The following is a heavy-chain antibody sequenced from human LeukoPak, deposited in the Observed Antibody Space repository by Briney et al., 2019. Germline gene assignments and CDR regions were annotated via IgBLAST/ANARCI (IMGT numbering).Heavy chain of an antibody. CDR3: ARVDIVVVPAAHAFDI. CDR2: IYYSGST. J-gene: IGHJ3*02. CDR1: GGSISSYY. Sequence: PSETLSLTCTVSGGSISSYYWSWIRQPPGKGLEWIGYIYYSGSTNYNPSLKSRVTISVDTSKNQFSLKLSSVTAADTAVYYCARVDIVVVPAAHAFDIWGQGTMVTVSS. D-gene: IGHD2-2*01. V-gene: IGHV4-59*01.